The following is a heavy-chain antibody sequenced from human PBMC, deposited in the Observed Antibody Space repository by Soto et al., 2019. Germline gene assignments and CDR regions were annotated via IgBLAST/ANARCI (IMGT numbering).Heavy chain of an antibody. J-gene: IGHJ6*02. V-gene: IGHV1-46*01. Sequence: GASVKVSCKASGYTFTSYYMHWVRQAPGQGLEWMGIINPSGGSTSYAQKFQGRVTMTRDTSTSTVYMELSSLRSEDTAVYYCARDSSSGWSAYYYYYGMDVWGQGTTVTVS. CDR2: INPSGGST. CDR1: GYTFTSYY. D-gene: IGHD6-19*01. CDR3: ARDSSSGWSAYYYYYGMDV.